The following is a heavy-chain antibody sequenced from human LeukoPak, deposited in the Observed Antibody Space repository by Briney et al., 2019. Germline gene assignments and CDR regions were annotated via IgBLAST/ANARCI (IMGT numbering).Heavy chain of an antibody. CDR1: VFTLCRFR. Sequence: RGSLRLSCAPSVFTLCRFRISCVPQAPGKGGEWVVNIKEDGSEKYYVDSVKGRFTISRDNAKNSLYLQMNSLRAEDTAGYYCASDREYYYGSGGFDYWGQGTLVTVFS. CDR3: ASDREYYYGSGGFDY. D-gene: IGHD3-10*01. J-gene: IGHJ4*02. V-gene: IGHV3-7*04. CDR2: IKEDGSEK.